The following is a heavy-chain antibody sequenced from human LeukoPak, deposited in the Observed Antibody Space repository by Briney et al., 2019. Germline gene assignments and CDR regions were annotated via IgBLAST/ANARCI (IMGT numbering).Heavy chain of an antibody. CDR1: GGSISSSSYY. CDR3: ARQSTSVPRSHWFDP. Sequence: SETLSLTCTVSGGSISSSSYYWGWIRQPPGKGLEWIGNIYYSGSTYYNPSLKSRVTISVDTSKNQFSLKLSSVTAADTAVYYCARQSTSVPRSHWFDPWGQGTLVTVSS. V-gene: IGHV4-39*01. J-gene: IGHJ5*02. D-gene: IGHD2-2*01. CDR2: IYYSGST.